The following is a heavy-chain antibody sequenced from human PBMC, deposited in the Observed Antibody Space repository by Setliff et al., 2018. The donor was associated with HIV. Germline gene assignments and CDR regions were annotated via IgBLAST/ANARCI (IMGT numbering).Heavy chain of an antibody. V-gene: IGHV4-61*09. CDR3: ARVPYSSGY. J-gene: IGHJ2*01. Sequence: SETLSLTCTVSGGSISSGSDYWSWIRQPAGKGLEWIGQIHVSGTTNYNPSLKSRVTISIDTSKHQFSLQLTSVTAADTAVYYCARVPYSSGYWGRGTLVTVSS. D-gene: IGHD6-19*01. CDR1: GGSISSGSDY. CDR2: IHVSGTT.